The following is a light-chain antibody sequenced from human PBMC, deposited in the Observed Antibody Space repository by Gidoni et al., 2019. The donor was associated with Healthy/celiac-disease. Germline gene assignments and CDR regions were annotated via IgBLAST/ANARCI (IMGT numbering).Light chain of an antibody. CDR2: DGS. Sequence: DIQMTQSPSTLSASGGDRVTITCRASQSIGSWLAWYQQKPGKATKLLIYDGSTLESGVPSRFSGTRSGTEFTLAISSLQPEDFATYYCQQYYNSWTFGQGTKVEIK. CDR1: QSIGSW. J-gene: IGKJ1*01. CDR3: QQYYNSWT. V-gene: IGKV1-5*01.